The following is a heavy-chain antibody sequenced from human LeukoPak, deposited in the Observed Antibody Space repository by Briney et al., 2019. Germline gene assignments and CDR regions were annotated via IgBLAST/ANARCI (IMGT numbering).Heavy chain of an antibody. V-gene: IGHV3-30*18. CDR3: AKDSGFQNH. D-gene: IGHD5-12*01. CDR2: ISYDGSNK. CDR1: GFTFSSYG. Sequence: GGSLRLSCAASGFTFSSYGMHWVRQAPGKGPEWVAVISYDGSNKYYADSVKGRFTISRDNSKNTLYLQMNSLGAEDTAVYYCAKDSGFQNHWGQGTLVTVSS. J-gene: IGHJ5*02.